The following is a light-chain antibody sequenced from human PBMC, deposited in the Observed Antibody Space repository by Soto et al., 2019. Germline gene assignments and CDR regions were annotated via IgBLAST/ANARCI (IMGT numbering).Light chain of an antibody. Sequence: EIVLTQSPGTLSLSPGERATLSCRASQSVSSSYLAWYQQKPGQAPRLLIHGVSTRATGIPDRFSGSGSGTDFTLTISRLEPEDFAVYYCQQRLSWPITFGQGTRLEI. CDR1: QSVSSSY. CDR3: QQRLSWPIT. V-gene: IGKV3-20*01. J-gene: IGKJ5*01. CDR2: GVS.